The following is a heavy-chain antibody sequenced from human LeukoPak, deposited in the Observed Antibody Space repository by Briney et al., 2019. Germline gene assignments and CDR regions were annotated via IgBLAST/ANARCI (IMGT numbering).Heavy chain of an antibody. J-gene: IGHJ4*02. CDR2: INSDGSIT. CDR3: ARGPPDGSGSYYPGAY. Sequence: GGSLRLSCAASGFTFSSYWMHWVRQAPGKGLVWVSRINSDGSITNYADSVKGRFTISRDNAKNTLYLQMNSLRVEDTAVYYCARGPPDGSGSYYPGAYWGQGTLVTVSS. D-gene: IGHD3-10*01. CDR1: GFTFSSYW. V-gene: IGHV3-74*01.